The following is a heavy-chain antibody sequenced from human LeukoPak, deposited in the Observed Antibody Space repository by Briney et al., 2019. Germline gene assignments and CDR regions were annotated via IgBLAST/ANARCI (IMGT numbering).Heavy chain of an antibody. V-gene: IGHV1-69*05. J-gene: IGHJ3*02. Sequence: SVKVSCKASGGTFSSHAISWVRQAPGQGLEWMGGIIPIFGTANYAQKFQGRVTITTDESTSTAYMELSSLRSEDTAVYYCARETVVVPAAMVDDAFDIWGQGTMVTVSS. D-gene: IGHD2-2*01. CDR2: IIPIFGTA. CDR1: GGTFSSHA. CDR3: ARETVVVPAAMVDDAFDI.